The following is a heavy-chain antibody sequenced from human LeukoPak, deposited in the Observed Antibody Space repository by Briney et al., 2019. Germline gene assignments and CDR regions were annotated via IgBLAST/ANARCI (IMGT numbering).Heavy chain of an antibody. CDR2: MNPNSGNT. V-gene: IGHV1-8*03. CDR3: ARDLGPRMRVGAKTGY. D-gene: IGHD1-26*01. Sequence: GASVKVSCKASGYTFTSYDINWVRQPTGQGLEWMGWMNPNSGNTGYAQKFQGRVTITRNTSISTAYMELSSLRSDDTAVYYCARDLGPRMRVGAKTGYWGQGTLVTVSS. CDR1: GYTFTSYD. J-gene: IGHJ4*02.